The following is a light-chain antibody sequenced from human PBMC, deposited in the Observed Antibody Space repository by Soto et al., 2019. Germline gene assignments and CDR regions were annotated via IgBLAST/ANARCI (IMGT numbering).Light chain of an antibody. V-gene: IGKV1-5*03. CDR2: KAS. Sequence: DIQMTQSPSTLSASVGDRVTITCRASQSISTWLAWYQQKPGKAPKLLMYKASILESGVPSRFSGSGSGTEFTLTISSLQPDDFATYYCQHYNSYSEAFGQGTKVDIK. CDR3: QHYNSYSEA. J-gene: IGKJ1*01. CDR1: QSISTW.